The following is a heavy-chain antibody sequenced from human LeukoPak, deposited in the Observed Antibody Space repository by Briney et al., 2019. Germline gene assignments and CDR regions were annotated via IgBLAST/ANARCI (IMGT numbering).Heavy chain of an antibody. Sequence: GGSLRLSCAASGFTFSSYAMSWVRQAPGKGLEWVSVISGSGGSTYYADSVEGRFTISRDNSKNTLYLQMNSLRAEDTVVYYCAKDRGSDWKTFDYWGQGTLVTVSS. J-gene: IGHJ4*02. CDR1: GFTFSSYA. D-gene: IGHD6-19*01. CDR2: ISGSGGST. V-gene: IGHV3-23*01. CDR3: AKDRGSDWKTFDY.